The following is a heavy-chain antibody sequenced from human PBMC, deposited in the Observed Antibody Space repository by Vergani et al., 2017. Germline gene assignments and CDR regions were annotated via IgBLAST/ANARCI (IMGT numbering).Heavy chain of an antibody. CDR2: IYTSGST. V-gene: IGHV4-61*02. J-gene: IGHJ4*02. D-gene: IGHD3-10*01. Sequence: QVQLQESGPGLVKPSQTLSLTCTVSGGPISSGSYYWSGIRQPAGKGLEWIGRIYTSGSTNYNPSLKSRVTMSVDTSKNQFSLKLSSVTAADTAVYYCARWRSYYKPFDYWGQGTLVTVSS. CDR3: ARWRSYYKPFDY. CDR1: GGPISSGSYY.